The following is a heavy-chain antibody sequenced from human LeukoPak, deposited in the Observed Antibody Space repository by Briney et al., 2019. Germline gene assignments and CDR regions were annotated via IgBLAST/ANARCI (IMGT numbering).Heavy chain of an antibody. CDR3: AKDSPVATR. CDR1: AYDFTGYH. Sequence: ASVKVSCKVVAYDFTGYHIHWVRQAPGQGPEWMGRLNPNTGHAVYAFKFQGRVTITRDTSSNTAYMEVTRLTSDDTAVYYCAKDSPVATRWGQGTLVTVSS. J-gene: IGHJ4*02. D-gene: IGHD2-15*01. CDR2: LNPNTGHA. V-gene: IGHV1-2*06.